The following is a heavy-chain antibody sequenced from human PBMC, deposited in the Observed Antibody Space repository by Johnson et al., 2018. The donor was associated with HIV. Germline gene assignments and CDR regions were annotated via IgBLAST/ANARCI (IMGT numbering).Heavy chain of an antibody. CDR1: QFTFSRYY. CDR2: ISCNSGNI. Sequence: VQLVESGGGLAKPAWSPRLSCAASQFTFSRYYMNCVRQAPGKGLEWVSGISCNSGNIDYADSVRGRFTISRDNSKNTLYLQMNSLRAEDTAVYYCARWTVTRGAFDIWGQGTMVTVSS. CDR3: ARWTVTRGAFDI. J-gene: IGHJ3*02. D-gene: IGHD4-17*01. V-gene: IGHV3-48*01.